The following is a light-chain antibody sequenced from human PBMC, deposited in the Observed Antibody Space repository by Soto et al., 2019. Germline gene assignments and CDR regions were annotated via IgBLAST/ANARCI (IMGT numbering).Light chain of an antibody. V-gene: IGLV2-8*01. CDR3: TSYAGYNYWV. J-gene: IGLJ3*02. CDR2: EVT. Sequence: QSALTQPPSASGSPGQSVTISCTGTSSDVGAYNFVSWFQQHPGKAPKLIIYEVTKRPSGVPDRFSGSKSGNTASLTVSGLQAEDEAHYHCTSYAGYNYWVFGGGTKLTVL. CDR1: SSDVGAYNF.